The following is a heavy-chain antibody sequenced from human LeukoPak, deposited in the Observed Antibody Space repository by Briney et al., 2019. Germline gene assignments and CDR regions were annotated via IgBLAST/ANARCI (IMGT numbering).Heavy chain of an antibody. CDR1: GFTISSYS. D-gene: IGHD6-13*01. CDR3: VRWSSSWYDY. CDR2: ISSSGGTT. V-gene: IGHV3-64D*06. Sequence: GGSLRVSCSASGFTISSYSLHWVRQAPRQELEYVSAISSSGGTTYYADSVRGRFTISRDNSKNTLYLQMSSLRVEDTAVYYCVRWSSSWYDYWGQGTLVTVSS. J-gene: IGHJ4*02.